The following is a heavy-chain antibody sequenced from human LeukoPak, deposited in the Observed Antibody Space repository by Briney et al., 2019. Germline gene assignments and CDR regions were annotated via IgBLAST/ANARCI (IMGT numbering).Heavy chain of an antibody. J-gene: IGHJ5*02. D-gene: IGHD5-24*01. CDR1: GGSISSYY. Sequence: SETLSLTCTVSGGSISSYYWSWIWQPAGKGLEWIGRIYTSGSTNYNPSLKSRVTISVDTSKNQFSLKLSSVTAADTAVYYCARALHHGYNDIWFDPWGQGTLVTVSS. CDR2: IYTSGST. CDR3: ARALHHGYNDIWFDP. V-gene: IGHV4-4*07.